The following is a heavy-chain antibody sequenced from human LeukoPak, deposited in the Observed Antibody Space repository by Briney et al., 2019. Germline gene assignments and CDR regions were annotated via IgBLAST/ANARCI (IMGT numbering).Heavy chain of an antibody. J-gene: IGHJ4*02. V-gene: IGHV3-21*01. CDR1: GFTFSSYS. CDR2: ISSSSSYI. CDR3: ARAMVVAATDFDY. D-gene: IGHD2-15*01. Sequence: PGGSLRLSCAASGFTFSSYSMNWVRQAPGKGLEWVSSISSSSSYIYYADSVKGRFTISRDNAKNSLYLQMNSLRAEDTAVYYCARAMVVAATDFDYWGQGTLVTVSS.